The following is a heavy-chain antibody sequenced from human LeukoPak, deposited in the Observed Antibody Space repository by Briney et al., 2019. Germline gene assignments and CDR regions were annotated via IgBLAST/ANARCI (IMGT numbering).Heavy chain of an antibody. CDR3: ARVRIRILDY. CDR2: INHSGST. D-gene: IGHD1-26*01. CDR1: GGSISSSNS. Sequence: PSGTLSLTCAVSGGSISSSNSWSRVRQPPGKGLEWIGEINHSGSTGYHPSLKSRVTMSVDKSKNQFSLKLTSVTAADTAVYYCARVRIRILDYWGQGTLVTVSS. V-gene: IGHV4-4*02. J-gene: IGHJ4*02.